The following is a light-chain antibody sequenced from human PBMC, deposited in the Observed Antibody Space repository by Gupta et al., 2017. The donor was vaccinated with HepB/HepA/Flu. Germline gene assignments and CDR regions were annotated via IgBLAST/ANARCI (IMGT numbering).Light chain of an antibody. CDR3: QQLNSYPIT. CDR1: QGISSY. V-gene: IGKV1-9*01. J-gene: IGKJ5*01. Sequence: DIQLTQSPSFLSASVGDRVTITCRASQGISSYLAWYQQKPGKAPKLLIYAASTLQSGVPSRFSGSGSETEFTLTNSSLQPEDFATYYCQQLNSYPITFGQGTRLEIK. CDR2: AAS.